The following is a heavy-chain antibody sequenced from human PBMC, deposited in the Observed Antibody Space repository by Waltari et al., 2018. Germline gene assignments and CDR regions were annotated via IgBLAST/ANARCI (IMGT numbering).Heavy chain of an antibody. CDR2: MNPNSGNT. V-gene: IGHV1-8*03. Sequence: QVQLVQSGAEVKKPGASVKVSCKASGYTFTSYDINWVRQATGQGLEWMGWMNPNSGNTGYAQKFQGRVTITRNTSISTAYMELSSLRSEDTAVYYCARVGPVTYYYYYYMDVWGKGTTVTVSS. J-gene: IGHJ6*03. CDR3: ARVGPVTYYYYYYMDV. CDR1: GYTFTSYD. D-gene: IGHD3-16*01.